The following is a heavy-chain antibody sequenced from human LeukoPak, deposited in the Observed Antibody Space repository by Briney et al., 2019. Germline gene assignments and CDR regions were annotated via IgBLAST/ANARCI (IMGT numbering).Heavy chain of an antibody. CDR2: INHSGST. CDR1: GGSFSGYY. Sequence: PSETLSLTCAVYGGSFSGYYWSWIRQPPGKGLEWIGEINHSGSTNYNPSLKSRVTISVDTSKNLFSLKLSSVTAADTAVYYCARGFRVGWAYCGGDCYSGFDYWGQGTLVTVSS. D-gene: IGHD2-21*02. CDR3: ARGFRVGWAYCGGDCYSGFDY. V-gene: IGHV4-34*01. J-gene: IGHJ4*02.